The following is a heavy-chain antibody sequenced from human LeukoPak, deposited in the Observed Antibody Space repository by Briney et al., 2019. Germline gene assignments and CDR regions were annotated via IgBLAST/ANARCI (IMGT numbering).Heavy chain of an antibody. CDR3: ARDVVGLGYSDY. D-gene: IGHD2-21*01. CDR2: ISGSGATI. CDR1: GFTFSSYE. V-gene: IGHV3-48*03. J-gene: IGHJ4*02. Sequence: PGGSLRLSCAASGFTFSSYEMNWVRQAPGEGLEWVSYISGSGATIYYADSVKGRFTISRDNAKNSLYLQMNSLRAEDTAVYYCARDVVGLGYSDYWGQGTLVTVSS.